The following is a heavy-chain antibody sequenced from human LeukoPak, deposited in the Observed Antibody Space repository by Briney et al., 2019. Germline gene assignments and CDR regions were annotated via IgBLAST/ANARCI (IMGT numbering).Heavy chain of an antibody. V-gene: IGHV1-18*01. Sequence: ASVKVSCKASGYTFTSYSFSWVRQAPGQGLEWLGWISAYNGNTNYAQKIQGRVTMTTDTSTSTTYMELRSLKSDDTAVYYCARDKGRYCTNGVCYNYYYGMDVWGQGTTVTVSS. CDR2: ISAYNGNT. CDR3: ARDKGRYCTNGVCYNYYYGMDV. J-gene: IGHJ6*02. D-gene: IGHD2-8*01. CDR1: GYTFTSYS.